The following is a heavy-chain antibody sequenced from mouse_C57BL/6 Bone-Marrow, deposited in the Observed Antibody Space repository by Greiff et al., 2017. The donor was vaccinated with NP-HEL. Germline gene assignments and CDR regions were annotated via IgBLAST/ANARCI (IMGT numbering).Heavy chain of an antibody. J-gene: IGHJ2*01. CDR3: ARLGNWDAFDY. V-gene: IGHV5-12*01. Sequence: EVMLVESGGGLVQPGGSLKLSCAASGFTFSDYYMYWVRQTPEKRLEWVAYISNGGGSTYYPDTVKGRFTISRDNAKNTLYLQMSRLKSEDTAMYYCARLGNWDAFDYWGQGTTLTVSS. CDR2: ISNGGGST. D-gene: IGHD4-1*01. CDR1: GFTFSDYY.